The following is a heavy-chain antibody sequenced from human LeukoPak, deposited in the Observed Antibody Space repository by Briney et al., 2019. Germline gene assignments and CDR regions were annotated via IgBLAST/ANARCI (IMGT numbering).Heavy chain of an antibody. J-gene: IGHJ4*02. CDR3: ATFVGATTPPIDY. CDR2: IRYDGSNK. CDR1: GFTFSSYG. D-gene: IGHD1-26*01. V-gene: IGHV3-30*02. Sequence: GGSLGLSCAASGFTFSSYGMHWVRQAPGKGLEWVAFIRYDGSNKYYADSVKGRFTISRDNSKNTLYLQMNSLRAEDTAVYYCATFVGATTPPIDYWGQGTLVTVSS.